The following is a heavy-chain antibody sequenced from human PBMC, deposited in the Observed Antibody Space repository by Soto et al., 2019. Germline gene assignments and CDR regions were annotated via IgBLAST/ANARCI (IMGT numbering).Heavy chain of an antibody. CDR2: ISSSSSTI. CDR3: ARVTGGYYGSGVTYYYGMDV. Sequence: EVQLVESGGGLVQPGGSLRLSCAASGFTFSSYSMNWVRQAPGKGLEWVSYISSSSSTIYYADSVKGRFTISRDNAKNSLYLQMNSLRDEDTAVYYCARVTGGYYGSGVTYYYGMDVWGQGTTVTVSS. J-gene: IGHJ6*02. D-gene: IGHD3-10*01. V-gene: IGHV3-48*02. CDR1: GFTFSSYS.